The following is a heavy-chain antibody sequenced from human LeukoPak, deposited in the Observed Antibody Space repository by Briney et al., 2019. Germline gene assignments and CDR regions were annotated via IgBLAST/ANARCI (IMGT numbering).Heavy chain of an antibody. CDR3: ARVDEWFGESPNPRFFDI. J-gene: IGHJ3*02. CDR1: GYTFTGYY. V-gene: IGHV1-2*02. Sequence: GASVKVSCKASGYTFTGYYMHWVRQAPGQGLEWMGWINPNSGGTNYAQKFQGRVTMTRDTSISTAYMELSRLRSDDTAVYYCARVDEWFGESPNPRFFDIWGQGTMVTVSS. D-gene: IGHD3-10*01. CDR2: INPNSGGT.